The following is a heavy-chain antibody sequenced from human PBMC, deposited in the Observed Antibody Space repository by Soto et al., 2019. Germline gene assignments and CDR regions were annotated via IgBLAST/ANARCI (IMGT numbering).Heavy chain of an antibody. V-gene: IGHV1-2*02. CDR3: ARDRFLEWLLRDYYYYGMDV. CDR2: INPNSGGT. D-gene: IGHD3-3*01. Sequence: GASVKVSCKASGYTFTGYYMHWVRQAPGQGLEWMGWINPNSGGTNYAQKFRGRVTMTRDTSISTAYMELSRLRSDDTAVYYCARDRFLEWLLRDYYYYGMDVWGQGTTVTVSS. CDR1: GYTFTGYY. J-gene: IGHJ6*02.